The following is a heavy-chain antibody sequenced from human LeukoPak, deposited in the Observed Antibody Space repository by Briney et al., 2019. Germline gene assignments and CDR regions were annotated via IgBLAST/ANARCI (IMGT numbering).Heavy chain of an antibody. V-gene: IGHV3-21*01. D-gene: IGHD2-2*01. CDR1: GFTFSSYS. Sequence: RGGSLRLSCEASGFTFSSYSMNWVRQAPGKGLEWVSSISSSSSYIYYADSVKGRFTISRDNAKNSLYLQMNSLRAEDTAVYYCARRRWRYCSSTSCYRGALDVWGQGTTVTVSS. J-gene: IGHJ6*02. CDR2: ISSSSSYI. CDR3: ARRRWRYCSSTSCYRGALDV.